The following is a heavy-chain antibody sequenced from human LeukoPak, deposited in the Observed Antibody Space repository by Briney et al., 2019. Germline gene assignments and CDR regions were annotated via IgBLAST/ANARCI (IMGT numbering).Heavy chain of an antibody. Sequence: ASVKVSCKASGGTFSSYAISWVRQAPGQGLEWMGGIIPIFGTANYAQKFQGRVTITADESTSTAYMELSSLRSGDTAVYYCASSTPGAHCSSTSCLTPRIDYWGQGTLVTVSS. CDR3: ASSTPGAHCSSTSCLTPRIDY. CDR1: GGTFSSYA. D-gene: IGHD2-2*01. J-gene: IGHJ4*02. V-gene: IGHV1-69*13. CDR2: IIPIFGTA.